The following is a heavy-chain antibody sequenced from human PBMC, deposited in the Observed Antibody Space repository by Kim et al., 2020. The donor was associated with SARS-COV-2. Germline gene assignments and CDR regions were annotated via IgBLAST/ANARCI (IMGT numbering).Heavy chain of an antibody. CDR2: ISSNGGST. CDR3: VHLLPSGCAWY. V-gene: IGHV3-64D*09. D-gene: IGHD1-26*01. Sequence: GGSLLLSFSPSGLPFRRYAMHWVRQAPGKGLEYVSAISSNGGSTYDADSVKGRFTISRDNSKTTLYLQMSSLRAEDTAVYYCVHLLPSGCAWYWGQGTLVTVSS. CDR1: GLPFRRYA. J-gene: IGHJ4*02.